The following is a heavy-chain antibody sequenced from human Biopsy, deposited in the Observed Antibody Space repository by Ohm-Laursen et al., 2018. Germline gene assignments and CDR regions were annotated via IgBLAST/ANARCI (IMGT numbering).Heavy chain of an antibody. CDR1: GFMFSASW. V-gene: IGHV3-7*01. D-gene: IGHD3-10*01. CDR2: INPDGSVK. CDR3: ARSRGSSGIATIYYYGMDV. J-gene: IGHJ6*02. Sequence: SLRLSCSASGFMFSASWMSWVRQAPGKGLEWVANINPDGSVKYFADSVKGRFTISRDNAKNSLYLQMNSLRAEDTAVYYCARSRGSSGIATIYYYGMDVWGQGTTVAVSS.